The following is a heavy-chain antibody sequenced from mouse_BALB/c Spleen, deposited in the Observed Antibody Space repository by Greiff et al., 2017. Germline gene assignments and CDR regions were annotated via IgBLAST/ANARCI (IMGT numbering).Heavy chain of an antibody. CDR2: IDPANGNT. CDR3: ARWGLERVDY. Sequence: VQLLQSGAELVQPGASVKLSCTASGFNIKDTYMHWVKQRPEQGLEWIGRIDPANGNTKYDPKFQGKATITADTYSNTAYLQLSSRTSEDTAVWYCARWGLERVDYWGQGTTLTVAA. D-gene: IGHD3-1*01. V-gene: IGHV14-3*02. J-gene: IGHJ2*01. CDR1: GFNIKDTY.